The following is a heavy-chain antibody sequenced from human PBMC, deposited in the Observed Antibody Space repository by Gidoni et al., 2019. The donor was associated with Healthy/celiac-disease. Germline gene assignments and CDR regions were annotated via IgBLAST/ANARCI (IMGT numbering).Heavy chain of an antibody. CDR2: IIPIFGTA. D-gene: IGHD3-16*01. V-gene: IGHV1-69*01. J-gene: IGHJ4*02. CDR1: GGTFSSYA. Sequence: QVQLVQSGAEVKKPGSSVKVSCKASGGTFSSYAISWVRQAPGQGLEWMGGIIPIFGTATYAQKFQGRVTITADESTSTAYMELSSLRSEDTAVYYCARVLHLGESYYFDYWGQGTLVTVSS. CDR3: ARVLHLGESYYFDY.